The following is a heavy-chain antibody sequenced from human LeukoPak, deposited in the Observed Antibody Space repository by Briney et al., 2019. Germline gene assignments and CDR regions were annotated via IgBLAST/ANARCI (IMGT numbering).Heavy chain of an antibody. CDR2: ISGSGGST. J-gene: IGHJ4*02. V-gene: IGHV3-23*01. CDR1: GFTFSSYA. CDR3: ARRPPVRDYYDSSGSRYFDY. D-gene: IGHD3-22*01. Sequence: GSLRLSCAASGFTFSSYAMSWVRQAPGKGLEWVSAISGSGGSTYYADSVKGRFTISRDNSKNTLYLQMNSLRAEDTAVYYCARRPPVRDYYDSSGSRYFDYWGQGTLVTVSS.